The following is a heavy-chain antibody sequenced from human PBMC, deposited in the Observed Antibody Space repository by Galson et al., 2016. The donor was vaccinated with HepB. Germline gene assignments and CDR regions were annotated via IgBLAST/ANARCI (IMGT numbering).Heavy chain of an antibody. V-gene: IGHV4-34*01. J-gene: IGHJ6*02. CDR3: ARGLPRSYYGMDV. CDR2: ISHSGST. Sequence: SETLSLTCVVYGGPFGGYYWNWIRQPPGKGLEWIGEISHSGSTNYNPSLKSRLTISVHTSMNQFSLRLNSVTAADTAVYYCARGLPRSYYGMDVWGQGTTVTVSS. CDR1: GGPFGGYY.